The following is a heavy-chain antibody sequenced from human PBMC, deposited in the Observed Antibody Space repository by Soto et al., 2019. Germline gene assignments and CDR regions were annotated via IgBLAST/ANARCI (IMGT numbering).Heavy chain of an antibody. CDR2: VTGSGNSA. V-gene: IGHV3-23*01. Sequence: ETLSLTCTVSGASISPYYWTWIRQPPGKGLEWVSGVTGSGNSAYYADSVNGRFTISKDNSKNTLFLQMNRLRAEDTAVYYCAKSTNYYYDSSGYLGLDYWGRGTLVTVSS. CDR1: GASISPYY. CDR3: AKSTNYYYDSSGYLGLDY. J-gene: IGHJ4*02. D-gene: IGHD3-22*01.